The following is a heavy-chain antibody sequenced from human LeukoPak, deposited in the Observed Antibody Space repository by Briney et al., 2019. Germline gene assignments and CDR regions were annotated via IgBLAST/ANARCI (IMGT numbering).Heavy chain of an antibody. CDR2: IKQGGSEK. J-gene: IGHJ6*02. V-gene: IGHV3-7*05. Sequence: GGSLRLSCAASGFTFSNYWITWVRQAPGKGLEWVANIKQGGSEKHYVDSVKGRFTISRDDARNSLYLQMNSLRIEDTAVYYCAREGQQSYGMDVWGQGTTVTVSS. CDR1: GFTFSNYW. D-gene: IGHD6-13*01. CDR3: AREGQQSYGMDV.